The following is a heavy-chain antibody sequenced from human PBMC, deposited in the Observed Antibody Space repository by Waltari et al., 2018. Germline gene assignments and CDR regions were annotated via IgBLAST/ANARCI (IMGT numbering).Heavy chain of an antibody. D-gene: IGHD1-26*01. J-gene: IGHJ1*01. CDR3: ARFSSGSYSTLAY. V-gene: IGHV5-51*01. CDR2: IYPGDSDI. Sequence: EVQLEQSGAEVKKPGESLKISCKGSGYTFSSSWIAWARQMPGKGLEWMGIIYPGDSDIRYSPSFQGQVTLSADKATSTAYLQWSRLKASDSAVYYCARFSSGSYSTLAYWGQGTLVTVSP. CDR1: GYTFSSSW.